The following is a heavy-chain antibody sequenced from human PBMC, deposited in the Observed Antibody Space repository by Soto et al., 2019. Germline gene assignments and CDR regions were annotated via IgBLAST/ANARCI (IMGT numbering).Heavy chain of an antibody. J-gene: IGHJ3*02. CDR1: GFTFSSYS. V-gene: IGHV3-21*01. Sequence: EVQLVESGGGLVKPGGSLRLSCAASGFTFSSYSMNWVRQAPGKGLEWVSSISSSSSYIYYADSVKGRFTISRDNAKNSLYLQMNSLRAEDTAVYYCARVPHSFGYCSSTSCYQGGAFDIWGQGTMVTVSS. CDR3: ARVPHSFGYCSSTSCYQGGAFDI. CDR2: ISSSSSYI. D-gene: IGHD2-2*01.